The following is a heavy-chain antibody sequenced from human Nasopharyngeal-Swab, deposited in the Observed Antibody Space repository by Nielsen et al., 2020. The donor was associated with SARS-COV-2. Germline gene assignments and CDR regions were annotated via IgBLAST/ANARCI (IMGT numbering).Heavy chain of an antibody. D-gene: IGHD2-15*01. CDR1: GFTFSSYA. CDR2: ISGSGGST. CDR3: AKAHVVVVAATQDAFDI. J-gene: IGHJ3*02. V-gene: IGHV3-23*01. Sequence: GESLKISCAASGFTFSSYAMSWVRQAPGKGLDWVSAISGSGGSTYYADSVKGRFTISRDNSKNTLYLQMNSLRAEDTAVYYCAKAHVVVVAATQDAFDIWGQGTMVTVSS.